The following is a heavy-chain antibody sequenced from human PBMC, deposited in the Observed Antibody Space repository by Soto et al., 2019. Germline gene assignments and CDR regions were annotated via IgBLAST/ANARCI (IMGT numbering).Heavy chain of an antibody. V-gene: IGHV1-18*04. CDR3: ARAIFYSSSWHGADCGGDCCSDF. D-gene: IGHD2-21*02. Sequence: ASVKVSCKASGYTFTSYGISWVRQAPRQGLEWMGWISAYNGNTNYAQKLQGRVTLTTDTSTSTAYMELRSLRPDDAAVYYCARAIFYSSSWHGADCGGDCCSDFWGQGTLVTVSS. J-gene: IGHJ4*02. CDR2: ISAYNGNT. CDR1: GYTFTSYG.